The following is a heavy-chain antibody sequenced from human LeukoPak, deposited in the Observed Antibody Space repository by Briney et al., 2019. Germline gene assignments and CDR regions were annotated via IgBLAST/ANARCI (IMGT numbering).Heavy chain of an antibody. CDR2: IKQDGSEK. V-gene: IGHV3-7*03. D-gene: IGHD3-22*01. CDR3: ARDGGDSSGYYPMAY. CDR1: GFTFSSYW. Sequence: GGSLRLSCAASGFTFSSYWMSWVRQAPGKGLEWVANIKQDGSEKYYVDSVRGRFTISRDNAKNSLYLQMNSLRAEDTAVYYCARDGGDSSGYYPMAYWGQGTLVTVSS. J-gene: IGHJ4*02.